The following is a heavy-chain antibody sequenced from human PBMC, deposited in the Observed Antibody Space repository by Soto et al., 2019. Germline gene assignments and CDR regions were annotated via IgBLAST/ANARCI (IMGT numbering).Heavy chain of an antibody. V-gene: IGHV4-4*02. CDR1: GGSISSSNW. CDR2: IYHSGST. D-gene: IGHD4-4*01. CDR3: ARTGKVTTLYYYNGMDV. Sequence: PSETLSLTCAVSGGSISSSNWWSWVRQPPGKGLEWIGEIYHSGSTNYNPSLKSRVTISVDKSKNQFSLKLSSVTAADTAVYYCARTGKVTTLYYYNGMDVWGQGTTVTVS. J-gene: IGHJ6*02.